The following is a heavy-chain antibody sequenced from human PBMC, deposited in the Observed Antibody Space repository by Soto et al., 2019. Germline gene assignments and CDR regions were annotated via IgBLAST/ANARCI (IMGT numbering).Heavy chain of an antibody. CDR2: IIPIFGTA. Sequence: ASVKVSCKASGGTFSSYAISWVRQAPGQGLEWMGWIIPIFGTANYAQKFQGRVTITADESTSTAYMELSSLRSEDTAVYYCAREAIAVAALIDYWGQGTLVTVSS. D-gene: IGHD6-19*01. V-gene: IGHV1-69*13. CDR1: GGTFSSYA. J-gene: IGHJ4*02. CDR3: AREAIAVAALIDY.